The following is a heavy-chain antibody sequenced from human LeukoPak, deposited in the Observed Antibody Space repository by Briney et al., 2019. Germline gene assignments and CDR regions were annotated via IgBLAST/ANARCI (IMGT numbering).Heavy chain of an antibody. D-gene: IGHD1-26*01. CDR1: GYTFTGYY. CDR2: INPNSGGT. Sequence: ASVKVSCKASGYTFTGYYMHWVRQAPGQGLEWMGWINPNSGGTNYAQKFQGRVTMTRDTSISTAYMELSRLRSDDTAVYYCARDMAGADDALDIWGQGTMVTVSS. J-gene: IGHJ3*02. CDR3: ARDMAGADDALDI. V-gene: IGHV1-2*02.